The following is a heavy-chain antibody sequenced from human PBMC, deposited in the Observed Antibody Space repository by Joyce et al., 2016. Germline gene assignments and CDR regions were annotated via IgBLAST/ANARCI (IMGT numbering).Heavy chain of an antibody. D-gene: IGHD5-18*01. V-gene: IGHV4-39*01. CDR2: IYFSGNT. CDR3: ARRERGGYSLY. CDR1: GGSISSPSYY. J-gene: IGHJ4*02. Sequence: QLQLQESGPGLVKPSETLSLTCIVSGGSISSPSYYWGWIRQPPGKGLEWIGTIYFSGNTYNNPSLESRVTISVDGSENQVSLTLRSVTAADTAVYFCARRERGGYSLYWGQGTLVIVSS.